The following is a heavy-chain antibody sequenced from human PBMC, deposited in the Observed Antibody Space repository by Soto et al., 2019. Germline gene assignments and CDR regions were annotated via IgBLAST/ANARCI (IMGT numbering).Heavy chain of an antibody. D-gene: IGHD6-13*01. Sequence: ASVKVSCKASGYTFTSYGISWVRQAPGQGLEWMGWISAYNGNTNYAQKLQGRVTMTTDTSTSTAYMELRSLRSDDTAVYYCARDRAAAARYYYYGMDVWGQGTTVTVSS. J-gene: IGHJ6*02. CDR1: GYTFTSYG. CDR3: ARDRAAAARYYYYGMDV. CDR2: ISAYNGNT. V-gene: IGHV1-18*01.